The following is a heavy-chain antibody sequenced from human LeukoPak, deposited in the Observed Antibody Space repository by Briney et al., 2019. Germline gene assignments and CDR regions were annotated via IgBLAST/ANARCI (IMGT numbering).Heavy chain of an antibody. CDR3: TAAVAATFLDY. CDR2: IKSKTDGGTT. CDR1: GFTFSDAW. D-gene: IGHD6-19*01. V-gene: IGHV3-15*01. Sequence: GGSLRLSCAASGFTFSDAWMSWVRQAPGKGLEWVGRIKSKTDGGTTDSAAPGRGTFTIARDDSKNTLYLQMNSLKTEDTAVYYCTAAVAATFLDYWGQGTLVTVSS. J-gene: IGHJ4*02.